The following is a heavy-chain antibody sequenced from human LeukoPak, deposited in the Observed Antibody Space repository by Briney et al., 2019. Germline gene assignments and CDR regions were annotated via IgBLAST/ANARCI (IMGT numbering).Heavy chain of an antibody. CDR2: IKQDGSEK. Sequence: GGSLRLSCAASGFTFSSYWMRWVRQAPGKGLEWVANIKQDGSEKYYVDSVKGRFTISRDNAKNSLYLQMNSLRAEDTAVYYCARDSRRHDSGGWGQGTLVTVSS. V-gene: IGHV3-7*01. J-gene: IGHJ4*02. CDR3: ARDSRRHDSGG. D-gene: IGHD3-22*01. CDR1: GFTFSSYW.